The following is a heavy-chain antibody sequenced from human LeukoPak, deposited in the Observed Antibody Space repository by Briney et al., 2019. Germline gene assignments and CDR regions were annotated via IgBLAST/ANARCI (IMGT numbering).Heavy chain of an antibody. V-gene: IGHV4-30-2*01. CDR3: AVYYDSSGYLDY. Sequence: SSETLSLTCAVSGGSISSGGYSWSWIRQPPGKGLEWIGYIYHSRSTYYNPSLKSRVTISVDRSKNQFSLKLSSVTAADTAVYYCAVYYDSSGYLDYWGQGTLVTVSS. J-gene: IGHJ4*02. D-gene: IGHD3-22*01. CDR1: GGSISSGGYS. CDR2: IYHSRST.